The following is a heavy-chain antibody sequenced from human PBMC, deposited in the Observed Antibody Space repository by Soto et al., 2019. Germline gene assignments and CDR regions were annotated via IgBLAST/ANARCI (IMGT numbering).Heavy chain of an antibody. CDR1: GFAFSNAW. CDR3: TTVLGPSHCSAGNCYYAFDI. CDR2: IKSKIDGGTT. J-gene: IGHJ3*02. V-gene: IGHV3-15*07. Sequence: DVQLVESGGGLVKPGGSLRLSCAASGFAFSNAWMNWVRQAPGKGLEWVGRIKSKIDGGTTDYAAPVKGRFTISRDDSENPLYLQMNSLKTEDTAIYFCTTVLGPSHCSAGNCYYAFDIWGQGTMVTVSS. D-gene: IGHD2-15*01.